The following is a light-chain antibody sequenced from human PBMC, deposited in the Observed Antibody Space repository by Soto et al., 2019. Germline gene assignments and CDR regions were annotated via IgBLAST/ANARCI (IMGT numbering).Light chain of an antibody. J-gene: IGLJ3*02. CDR3: SSYAGSSYWV. V-gene: IGLV2-8*01. Sequence: QSVLTQPPSASGSPGQSVTISCTGTSSDVGGYDYVSWYQQHPGKAPKLMIYDVSTRPTGVPDRFSAAKSGNTASLTVSGLQAEDEADYYCSSYAGSSYWVFGGGTKVTVL. CDR2: DVS. CDR1: SSDVGGYDY.